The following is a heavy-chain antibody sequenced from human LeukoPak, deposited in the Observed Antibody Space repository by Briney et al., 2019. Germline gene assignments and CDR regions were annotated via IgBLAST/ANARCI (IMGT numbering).Heavy chain of an antibody. CDR2: IYYSGST. V-gene: IGHV4-31*03. J-gene: IGHJ4*02. Sequence: KPSETLSLTCTVSGGSISSGGYYWSWIRQYPGKGLEWIGNIYYSGSTYYNPSLKSRVTISVDSSNTQFSLKLSSVTAADTAVYYCARGRRWIWFGDLSDYFDYWGQGTLVTVSS. CDR3: ARGRRWIWFGDLSDYFDY. CDR1: GGSISSGGYY. D-gene: IGHD3-10*01.